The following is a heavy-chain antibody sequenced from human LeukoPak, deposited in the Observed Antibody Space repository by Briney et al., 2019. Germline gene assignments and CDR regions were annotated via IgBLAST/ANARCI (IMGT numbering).Heavy chain of an antibody. D-gene: IGHD3-10*01. CDR2: INPSGGST. Sequence: ASVKDSCKASGYTFTSYYMHWVRQAPGQGLEWMGIINPSGGSTSYAQKFQGRVTMTRDTSTSTVYMELSSLRSEDTAVYYCARSGGSGSYYILFDYWGQGTLVSVSS. CDR1: GYTFTSYY. J-gene: IGHJ4*02. V-gene: IGHV1-46*01. CDR3: ARSGGSGSYYILFDY.